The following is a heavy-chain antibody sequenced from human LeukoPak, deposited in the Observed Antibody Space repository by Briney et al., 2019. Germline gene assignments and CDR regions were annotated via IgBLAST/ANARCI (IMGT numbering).Heavy chain of an antibody. Sequence: SETLSLTCAVYGGSFSGYYWSWIRQPPGKGLEGIGSIYHSGITYYNPSPKSRVTISGDTSKNQSSLKLSSVTAADTAVYYCATGIMITFGGVGPNEYFDYWGQGTLVTVSS. CDR2: IYHSGIT. CDR1: GGSFSGYY. D-gene: IGHD3-16*01. V-gene: IGHV4-34*01. J-gene: IGHJ4*02. CDR3: ATGIMITFGGVGPNEYFDY.